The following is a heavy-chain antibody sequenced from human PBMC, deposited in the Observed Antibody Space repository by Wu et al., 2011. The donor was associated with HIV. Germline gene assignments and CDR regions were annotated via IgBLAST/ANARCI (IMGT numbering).Heavy chain of an antibody. CDR1: GYSFTSYG. D-gene: IGHD3-22*01. CDR2: ISAYNGNT. J-gene: IGHJ5*02. V-gene: IGHV1-18*01. Sequence: QVQLVQSGTEVKKPGASVKVSCKASGYSFTSYGISWVRQAPGQGLEWMGWISAYNGNTYSVQKFQGRVTMTTDTSTSTAYMELRSLRTDDTAMYYCARVYGYYYDSSGYYKYNWFDPWGQGTLVTVSS. CDR3: ARVYGYYYDSSGYYKYNWFDP.